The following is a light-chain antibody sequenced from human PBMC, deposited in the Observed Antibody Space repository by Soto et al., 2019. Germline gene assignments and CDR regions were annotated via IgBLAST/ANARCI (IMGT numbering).Light chain of an antibody. CDR2: DTS. Sequence: QAVVTQEPSLTVSPGGTVTLTCGSSTGAVTSGHYPYWFQQKPGQAPRTLIYDTSNKHSWTPARFSGSLLGGKAALTLSGAQPVDEAEYYCLLSYSGARSVVFGGGTKLTVL. V-gene: IGLV7-46*01. CDR3: LLSYSGARSVV. CDR1: TGAVTSGHY. J-gene: IGLJ2*01.